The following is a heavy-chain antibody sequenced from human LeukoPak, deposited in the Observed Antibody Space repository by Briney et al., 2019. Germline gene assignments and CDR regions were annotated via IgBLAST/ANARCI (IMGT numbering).Heavy chain of an antibody. CDR1: GYTSTDYY. CDR2: IKPNSGGT. Sequence: ASLKLSCRASGYTSTDYYMPRVLPAHGHGLEWKKHIKPNSGGTNYAQKFQGRVTMTRETSISTAYMGLSRLRSDDTAVYYCARVGVYDSSGYYVGDDYWGQGTLVTVSS. V-gene: IGHV1-2*06. CDR3: ARVGVYDSSGYYVGDDY. J-gene: IGHJ4*02. D-gene: IGHD3-22*01.